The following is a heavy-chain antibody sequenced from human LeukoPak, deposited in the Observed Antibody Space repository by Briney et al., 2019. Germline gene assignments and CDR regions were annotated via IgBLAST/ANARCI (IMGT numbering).Heavy chain of an antibody. CDR3: AKGNRDSSGFYYYYGMDV. J-gene: IGHJ6*02. CDR2: INGDSKNI. V-gene: IGHV3-9*01. D-gene: IGHD3-22*01. CDR1: GFTFDDYA. Sequence: GRSLRLSWSASGFTFDDYAVFWVRQAPGEGLELGSGINGDSKNIGYASSVKCRFTISRDNAKNSLYLQMNSLRAEDTAFYYCAKGNRDSSGFYYYYGMDVWGQGTTVTVSS.